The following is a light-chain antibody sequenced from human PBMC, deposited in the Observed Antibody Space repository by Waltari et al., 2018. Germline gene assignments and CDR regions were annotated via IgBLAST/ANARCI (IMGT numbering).Light chain of an antibody. Sequence: EVVITQTPDTLSVSPGGRATLPCRASQSIATNLAWYQQGRGQAPRLLIFDASTRATSISGRFSGSGSGTEFTLTISSLQSDDSAVYYCQQYNRWPPITFGQGTRLEIK. CDR1: QSIATN. CDR2: DAS. CDR3: QQYNRWPPIT. J-gene: IGKJ5*01. V-gene: IGKV3-15*01.